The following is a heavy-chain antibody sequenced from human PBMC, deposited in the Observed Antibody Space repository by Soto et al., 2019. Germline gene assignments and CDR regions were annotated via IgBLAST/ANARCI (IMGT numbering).Heavy chain of an antibody. Sequence: QVQLVQSGAEVKKPGSSVKVSCKASGGTFSSYAISWVRQAPGQGLEWMGGIIPIFGTANYAQKFQGRVTISADESTSTAYMEMSSLRAEDTAVYYCARGIELLDFDGRLDYWGQGTLVTVSS. CDR1: GGTFSSYA. V-gene: IGHV1-69*01. D-gene: IGHD3-9*01. CDR2: IIPIFGTA. CDR3: ARGIELLDFDGRLDY. J-gene: IGHJ4*02.